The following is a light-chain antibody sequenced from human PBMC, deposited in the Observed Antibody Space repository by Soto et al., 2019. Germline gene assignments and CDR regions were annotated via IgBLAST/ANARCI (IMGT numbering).Light chain of an antibody. V-gene: IGLV1-40*01. CDR1: SSNIGAGYD. Sequence: QSVLTQPPSVSGAPGQRVTISCTGSSSNIGAGYDVHWYQQLPGTAPKLLIYGNSNRPSGVPDRFSGSKSGTSASLAITGLLAEDEADYYCQSYDSSLSGYLVFGGGTKLTVL. CDR2: GNS. CDR3: QSYDSSLSGYLV. J-gene: IGLJ2*01.